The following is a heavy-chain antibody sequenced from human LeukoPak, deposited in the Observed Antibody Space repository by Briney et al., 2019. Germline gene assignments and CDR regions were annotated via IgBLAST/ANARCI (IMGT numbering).Heavy chain of an antibody. V-gene: IGHV1-69*06. D-gene: IGHD3-9*01. CDR3: ASPATRYSLYYYYMDV. CDR2: IIPIFGTA. J-gene: IGHJ6*03. CDR1: GYTFTSYG. Sequence: GASVTVSCKASGYTFTSYGISWVRQAPGQGLEWMGGIIPIFGTANYAQKFQGRVTITADKSTSTAYMELSSLRSEDTAVYYCASPATRYSLYYYYMDVWGKGTTVTVSS.